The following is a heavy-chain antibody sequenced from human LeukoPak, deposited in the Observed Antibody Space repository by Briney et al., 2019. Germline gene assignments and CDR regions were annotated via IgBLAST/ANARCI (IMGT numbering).Heavy chain of an antibody. Sequence: ASVKVSCKASGYTFTSYDINWVRQATGQGLEWMGWMNPNSGNTGYAQKFQGRVTMTRNTSISTAYMELSSLRSEDTAVYYCAISSSWYWGRSVDWGQGTLVTVSS. D-gene: IGHD6-13*01. CDR2: MNPNSGNT. V-gene: IGHV1-8*01. CDR1: GYTFTSYD. CDR3: AISSSWYWGRSVD. J-gene: IGHJ4*02.